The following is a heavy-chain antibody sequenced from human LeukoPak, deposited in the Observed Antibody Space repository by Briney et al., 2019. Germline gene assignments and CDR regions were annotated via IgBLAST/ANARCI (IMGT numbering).Heavy chain of an antibody. CDR3: AKEVDSGYARGFYYFDY. J-gene: IGHJ4*02. D-gene: IGHD5-12*01. CDR2: IRYDGSNK. CDR1: GFTFSSYG. V-gene: IGHV3-30*02. Sequence: TGGSLRLPCAASGFTFSSYGMHWVRQAPGKGLEWVAFIRYDGSNKYYADSVKGRFTISRDNSKNTLYLQMNSLRAEDTAVYYCAKEVDSGYARGFYYFDYWGQGTLVTVSS.